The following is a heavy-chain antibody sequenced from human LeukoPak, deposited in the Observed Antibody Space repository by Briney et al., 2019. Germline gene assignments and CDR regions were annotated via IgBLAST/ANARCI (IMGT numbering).Heavy chain of an antibody. V-gene: IGHV3-23*01. CDR1: GFTFSSYA. Sequence: GGTLRLSCAASGFTFSSYAMNWVRQAPGKGLEWVSSISGSGGTTYYAGSVKGRFTISRDNSKNTLFLQMNSLRADDTAIYYCAKRDFWGQGTLVTVSS. J-gene: IGHJ4*02. CDR2: ISGSGGTT. CDR3: AKRDF.